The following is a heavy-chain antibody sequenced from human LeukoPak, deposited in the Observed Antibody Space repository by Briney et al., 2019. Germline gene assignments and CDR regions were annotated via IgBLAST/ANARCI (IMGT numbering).Heavy chain of an antibody. CDR2: IYYSGST. D-gene: IGHD4-23*01. Sequence: SETLSLTCTVSGGSISSYYWSWIRQPPGKGLEWIGYIYYSGSTNYNPSLKSRVTISVDTSKNQFSLKLSSVTAADTAVYYCARDVPGNRAMDVWGKGTTVTVSS. J-gene: IGHJ6*03. CDR3: ARDVPGNRAMDV. CDR1: GGSISSYY. V-gene: IGHV4-59*01.